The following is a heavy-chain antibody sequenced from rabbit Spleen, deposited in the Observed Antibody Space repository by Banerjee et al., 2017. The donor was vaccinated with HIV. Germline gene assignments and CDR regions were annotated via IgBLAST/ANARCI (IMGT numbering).Heavy chain of an antibody. CDR1: GVSFSDKDV. CDR2: INIATGKS. D-gene: IGHD1-1*01. CDR3: ARDLITVIGWNFNL. Sequence: QEQLVESGGGLVQPEGSLTLTCKASGVSFSDKDVMCWVRQAPGKGLEWITCINIATGKSVYASWVSGRFIMSRTSSTTVTLQMTSLTVADTATYFCARDLITVIGWNFNLWGPGTLVTVS. V-gene: IGHV1S45*01. J-gene: IGHJ4*01.